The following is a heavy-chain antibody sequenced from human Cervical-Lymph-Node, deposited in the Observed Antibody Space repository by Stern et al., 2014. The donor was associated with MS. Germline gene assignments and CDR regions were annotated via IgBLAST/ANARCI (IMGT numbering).Heavy chain of an antibody. Sequence: EVQLVESGAELKKPGESLKISCEGFGYRFTSYWIAWVRQMPGKGLEWMGSIYPGDSDTRYSPSCQGQVTISVDKSISTAYLQWSSVKASDTAMYYCARPIAVAGDDAFDIWGQGTMVTVSS. J-gene: IGHJ3*02. CDR3: ARPIAVAGDDAFDI. CDR2: IYPGDSDT. V-gene: IGHV5-51*03. CDR1: GYRFTSYW. D-gene: IGHD6-19*01.